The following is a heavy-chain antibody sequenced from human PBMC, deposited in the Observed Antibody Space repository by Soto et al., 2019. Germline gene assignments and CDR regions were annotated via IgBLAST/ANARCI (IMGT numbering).Heavy chain of an antibody. J-gene: IGHJ6*02. CDR1: GFTFSSYA. CDR3: ARVTVAATRYYYYYGMDV. D-gene: IGHD2-15*01. V-gene: IGHV3-30-3*01. Sequence: GGSLRLSCAASGFTFSSYAMSWVRQAPGKGLEWVAVISYDGSNKYYADSVKGRFTISRDNSKNTLYLQMNSLRAEDTAVYYCARVTVAATRYYYYYGMDVWGQGTTVTVSS. CDR2: ISYDGSNK.